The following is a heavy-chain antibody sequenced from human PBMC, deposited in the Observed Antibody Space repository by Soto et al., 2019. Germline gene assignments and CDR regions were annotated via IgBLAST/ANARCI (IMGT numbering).Heavy chain of an antibody. J-gene: IGHJ4*01. CDR3: ASIWFGDFDY. V-gene: IGHV4-59*08. CDR1: GGSIXSYY. D-gene: IGHD3-10*01. Sequence: SETLSLTCTVSGGSIXSYYWSWIRQPPGKGLEWIGYIYYSGSTNYNPSLKSRVTISVDTSKNQISLKLDSVTAADTAVYYCASIWFGDFDYWGHGTLLTVSS. CDR2: IYYSGST.